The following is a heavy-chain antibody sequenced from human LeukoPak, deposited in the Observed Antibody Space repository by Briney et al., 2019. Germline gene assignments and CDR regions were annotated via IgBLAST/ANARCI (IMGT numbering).Heavy chain of an antibody. V-gene: IGHV3-48*02. J-gene: IGHJ4*02. D-gene: IGHD6-13*01. CDR1: GFSFSYHW. CDR3: ARIIAAAGTWFDY. CDR2: ITSISSTI. Sequence: GGSLRLSCAGSGFSFSYHWMHWVRQAPGKGLEWVSYITSISSTIYYADSVKGRFTISRDNAKNSLYLQMNSLRDEDTAVYYCARIIAAAGTWFDYWGQGTLVTVSS.